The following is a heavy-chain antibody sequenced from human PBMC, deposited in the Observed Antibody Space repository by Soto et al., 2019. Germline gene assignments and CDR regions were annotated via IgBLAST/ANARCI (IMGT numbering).Heavy chain of an antibody. Sequence: QVQLQESGPGLVKPSQTLSLTCTVSGGSISSGGYYWSWLRQHPGKGLEWIGYIYYSGSTYYNPSLKSRVTISVDTSKNQFSLKLSSVTTADTAVYYCAREVPVWFGELLSSLIDYWGQGTLVTVSS. CDR1: GGSISSGGYY. CDR3: AREVPVWFGELLSSLIDY. D-gene: IGHD3-10*01. V-gene: IGHV4-31*03. CDR2: IYYSGST. J-gene: IGHJ4*02.